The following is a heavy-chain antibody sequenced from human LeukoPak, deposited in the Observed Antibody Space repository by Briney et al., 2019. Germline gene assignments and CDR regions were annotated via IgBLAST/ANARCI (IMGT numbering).Heavy chain of an antibody. CDR3: ALLVVTAIERDY. V-gene: IGHV1-8*01. J-gene: IGHJ4*02. CDR1: GYTFTSHD. D-gene: IGHD2-21*02. CDR2: MNPNSGNT. Sequence: ASVKVSCKASGYTFTSHDINWVRQATGQGLEWMGWMNPNSGNTGYAQKFQGRVTMTRNTSISTAYMELSSLRSEDTAVYYCALLVVTAIERDYWGQGTLVTVSS.